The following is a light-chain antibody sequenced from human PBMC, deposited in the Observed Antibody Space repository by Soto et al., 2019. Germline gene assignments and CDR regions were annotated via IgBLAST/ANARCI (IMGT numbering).Light chain of an antibody. J-gene: IGKJ4*01. CDR1: QRVSSY. CDR2: DAS. Sequence: EIVLTQSPATLSLSPGDRATLSCRASQRVSSYLAWYQQTPGQAPRLLIYDASNRATGIPDRFSGSGSGTDFTLTITSLEPEDFAVYYCQQRSNWPSTFGGGTKVEIK. V-gene: IGKV3-11*01. CDR3: QQRSNWPST.